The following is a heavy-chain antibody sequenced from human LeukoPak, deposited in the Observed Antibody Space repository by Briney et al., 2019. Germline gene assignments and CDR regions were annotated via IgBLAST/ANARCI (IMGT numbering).Heavy chain of an antibody. J-gene: IGHJ3*01. D-gene: IGHD5-18*01. CDR1: GASMSNGFNY. V-gene: IGHV4-39*01. Sequence: PSETLSLTCTVSGASMSNGFNYWGWIRQPPGKGLEWIGSIFFTGPTYYNPSLQSRLTISADSSKNQFSLRVTSVTAADTALYYCVRQRDTARVGAFDVWGQGTMVIVSS. CDR3: VRQRDTARVGAFDV. CDR2: IFFTGPT.